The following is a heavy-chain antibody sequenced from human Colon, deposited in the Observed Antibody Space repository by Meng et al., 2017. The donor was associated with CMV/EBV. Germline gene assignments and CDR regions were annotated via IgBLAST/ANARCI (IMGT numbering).Heavy chain of an antibody. CDR1: GFTVSSNY. D-gene: IGHD3-16*01. J-gene: IGHJ4*02. Sequence: ETLSLTCAASGFTVSSNYMNWVRQAPGKGLEWVSVIYSGGSTYYADSVKGRFTISRDNSKNTLYLQMNSLRAEDTAVYYCAKSLRGTRRYYFDYWGQGTLVTVSS. CDR3: AKSLRGTRRYYFDY. V-gene: IGHV3-53*01. CDR2: IYSGGST.